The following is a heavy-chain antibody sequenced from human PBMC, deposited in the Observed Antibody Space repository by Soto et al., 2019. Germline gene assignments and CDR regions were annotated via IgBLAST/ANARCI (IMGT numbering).Heavy chain of an antibody. CDR2: IIPIFGTA. V-gene: IGHV1-69*13. J-gene: IGHJ6*02. Sequence: QVQLVQSGAEVKKPGASVKVSCKASGGTFSSYAISWVRQAPGQGLEWMGGIIPIFGTANYAQKFQGRVTITADESTSTAYMELSSLRSEDTAVYYCADCSSTSCYTHYYYGMDVWGQGTTVTVSS. D-gene: IGHD2-2*02. CDR1: GGTFSSYA. CDR3: ADCSSTSCYTHYYYGMDV.